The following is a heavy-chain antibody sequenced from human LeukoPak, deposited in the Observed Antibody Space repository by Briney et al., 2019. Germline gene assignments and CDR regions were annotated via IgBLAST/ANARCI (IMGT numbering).Heavy chain of an antibody. CDR2: INPNSGGT. V-gene: IGHV1-2*02. CDR1: GYIFIGYY. CDR3: ARTYGDYDY. D-gene: IGHD4-17*01. Sequence: ASVRVSCKTSGYIFIGYYMHWVRQAPGQGLEWMGWINPNSGGTNYAQKFQGRVTMTRDTSISTAYMELSRLRSDDTAVYYCARTYGDYDYWGQGTLVTVSS. J-gene: IGHJ4*02.